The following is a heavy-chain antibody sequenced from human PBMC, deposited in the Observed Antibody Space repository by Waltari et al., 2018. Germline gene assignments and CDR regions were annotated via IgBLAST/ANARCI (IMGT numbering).Heavy chain of an antibody. D-gene: IGHD3-10*01. Sequence: QVQLQESGPGLGKPSETLSLTCTVCGGSISSHYWSWIRQPPGKGLEWIGYIYYSGSTNYNPSLKCRVTISVDTSKHQFSLKLISVTAADTAVYYCASLWFIESQYYFAYWGKGTLVTVS. V-gene: IGHV4-59*11. CDR1: GGSISSHY. CDR3: ASLWFIESQYYFAY. CDR2: IYYSGST. J-gene: IGHJ4*02.